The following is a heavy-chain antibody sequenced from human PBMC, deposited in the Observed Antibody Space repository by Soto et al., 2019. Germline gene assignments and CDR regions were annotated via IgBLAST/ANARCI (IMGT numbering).Heavy chain of an antibody. J-gene: IGHJ6*02. D-gene: IGHD6-13*01. CDR1: GGTFSSYA. CDR3: ARDESKGNSSSWLDYYYYGMDV. V-gene: IGHV1-69*01. Sequence: QVQLVQSGAEVKKPGSSVKVSCKASGGTFSSYAISWVRQAPGQGLEWMGGILPIFGTANYAQKFQGRVTITADESTSTAYMELSSLRSEDTAVYYCARDESKGNSSSWLDYYYYGMDVWGQGTTVTVSS. CDR2: ILPIFGTA.